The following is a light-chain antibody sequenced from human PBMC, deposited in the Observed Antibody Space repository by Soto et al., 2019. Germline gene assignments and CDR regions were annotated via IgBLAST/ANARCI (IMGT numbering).Light chain of an antibody. CDR2: DAS. CDR3: QQCDDRPLT. CDR1: QDISNY. V-gene: IGKV1-33*01. J-gene: IGKJ4*01. Sequence: DIQMTQSPSSLSASVGDRVTITCQASQDISNYLNWYQQKPGKAPMLLISDASNLETWVPSRFRGSGSGTDLTFTISTLHPEDIATYFCQQCDDRPLTFGGGTKVEI.